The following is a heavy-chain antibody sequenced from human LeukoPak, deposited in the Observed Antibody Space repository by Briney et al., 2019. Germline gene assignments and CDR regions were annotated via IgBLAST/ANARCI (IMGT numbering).Heavy chain of an antibody. D-gene: IGHD3-22*01. CDR3: ARMSSGYYGYFDY. J-gene: IGHJ4*02. CDR1: GGSISSSSYY. CDR2: IYYSGST. Sequence: SETLSLTCTVSGGSISSSSYYWGWIRQPPGKGLEWIGSIYYSGSTYYNPSLKSRVTISVDTSKNQFSLKLSSVTAADTAVYYCARMSSGYYGYFDYWGQGTLVTVSS. V-gene: IGHV4-39*07.